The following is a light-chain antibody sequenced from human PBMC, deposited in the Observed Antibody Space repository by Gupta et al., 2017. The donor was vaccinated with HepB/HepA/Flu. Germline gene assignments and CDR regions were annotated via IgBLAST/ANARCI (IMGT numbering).Light chain of an antibody. CDR3: PLYSGDAWV. Sequence: QTLVTQEPSLTVSPGGTVTLTCASSTGAVTSDSYPNWFQQKPGQEPRALIYTTTNKYAWTPARFSGSRLGGNAALTLSGVQPEDEDDYYCPLYSGDAWVFGGGTKLTVL. J-gene: IGLJ3*02. V-gene: IGLV7-43*01. CDR1: TGAVTSDSY. CDR2: TTT.